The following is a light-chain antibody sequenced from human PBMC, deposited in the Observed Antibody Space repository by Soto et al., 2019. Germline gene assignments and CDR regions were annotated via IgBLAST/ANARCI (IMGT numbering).Light chain of an antibody. J-gene: IGKJ1*01. CDR1: QSIGSY. CDR3: LQDDNSPPT. CDR2: GAS. Sequence: AIQLTQSLSSLSASVGVRVTITCRASQSIGSYLAWYQQKPGEAPKRLIFGASSLQSGVPSRFSGSGSGTDFTLTISSLQPEDFAVYYCLQDDNSPPTFGQGTKVDIK. V-gene: IGKV1-6*01.